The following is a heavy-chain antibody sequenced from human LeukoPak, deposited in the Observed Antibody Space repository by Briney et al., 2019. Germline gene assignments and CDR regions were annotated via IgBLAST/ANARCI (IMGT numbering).Heavy chain of an antibody. V-gene: IGHV3-23*01. Sequence: QPGGSLRLSCEASGFILSRDAMSWVRQAPGKGLEWVSSIHSSGDTTFYADSVRGRFTISRDTSRNTLYLQMNSVSADDTAIYYCAKDPSPYSANWFDPWGQGTLVTVSS. CDR3: AKDPSPYSANWFDP. J-gene: IGHJ5*02. CDR1: GFILSRDA. CDR2: IHSSGDTT. D-gene: IGHD3-16*01.